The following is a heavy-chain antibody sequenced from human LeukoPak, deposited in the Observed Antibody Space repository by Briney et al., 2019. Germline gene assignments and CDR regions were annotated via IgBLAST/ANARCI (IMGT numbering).Heavy chain of an antibody. V-gene: IGHV4-39*01. D-gene: IGHD6-19*01. Sequence: SSETLSLTCTVSGGSVSSSSYYWGCIRQPPGKGLEWIGSVYYSGSTYYNPSLKSRVTISVDTSKNQFPLKLSSVTAADTAVYYCARQQSRYYYYMDVWGKGTTVTVSS. CDR1: GGSVSSSSYY. CDR3: ARQQSRYYYYMDV. J-gene: IGHJ6*03. CDR2: VYYSGST.